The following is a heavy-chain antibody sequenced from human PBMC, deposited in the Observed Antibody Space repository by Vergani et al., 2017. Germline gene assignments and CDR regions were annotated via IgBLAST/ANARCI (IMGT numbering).Heavy chain of an antibody. CDR2: INPNSGGT. Sequence: QVQLVQSGAEVKKPGASVKVSCKASGYTFTGYYMHWVRQAPGQGLEWMGWINPNSGGTNYAQKFQGRVTMPRDTSISTAYMELSRLRSDDTAVYSCARGGDDITMVRGVIGYWGQGTLVTVSS. CDR3: ARGGDDITMVRGVIGY. V-gene: IGHV1-2*02. D-gene: IGHD3-10*01. CDR1: GYTFTGYY. J-gene: IGHJ4*02.